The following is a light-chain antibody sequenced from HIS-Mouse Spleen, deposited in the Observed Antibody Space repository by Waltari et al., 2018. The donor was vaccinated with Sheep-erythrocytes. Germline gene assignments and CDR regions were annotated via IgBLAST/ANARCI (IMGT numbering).Light chain of an antibody. V-gene: IGKV1-39*01. J-gene: IGKJ1*01. CDR3: QQSYSTPQT. CDR1: QSISSY. CDR2: AAS. Sequence: DFQMTQSPSPLLASVGTRSPITCRTSQSISSYLNWYQQKPGKAPKLLIYAASSLQSGVPSRFSGSGSGTDFTLTISSLQPEDFATYYCQQSYSTPQTFGQGTKVEIK.